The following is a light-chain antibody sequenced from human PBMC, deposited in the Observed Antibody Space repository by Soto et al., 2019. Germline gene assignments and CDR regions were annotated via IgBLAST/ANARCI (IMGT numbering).Light chain of an antibody. J-gene: IGKJ4*01. CDR2: GAS. V-gene: IGKV3-20*01. CDR3: HQYRSSPPLT. Sequence: EIVLTQSPGTLSLSPGERATLSCRASQSVSSSYLAWYQQKPGQAPRLLIYGASTRATGIPDRFSGSGSGTDFTLTISRLEPEAYAVYYYHQYRSSPPLTFGGGTKVEIK. CDR1: QSVSSSY.